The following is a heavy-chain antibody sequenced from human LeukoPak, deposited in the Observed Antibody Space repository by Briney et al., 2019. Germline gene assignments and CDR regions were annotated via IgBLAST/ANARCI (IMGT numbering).Heavy chain of an antibody. D-gene: IGHD3-22*01. CDR2: IYDSGIT. CDR3: ARESYYYDSSGYYMAQGWDY. Sequence: SETLSLTCTVSGGPISRYYWSWIRQPPGKGLEWIGHIYDSGITNYNPSLKSRVTISVDTSKNQFSLKLSSVTAADTAVYYCARESYYYDSSGYYMAQGWDYWGQGTLVTVSS. J-gene: IGHJ4*02. V-gene: IGHV4-59*01. CDR1: GGPISRYY.